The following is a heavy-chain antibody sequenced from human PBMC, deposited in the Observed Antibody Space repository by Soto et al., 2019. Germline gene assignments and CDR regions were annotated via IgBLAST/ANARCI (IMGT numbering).Heavy chain of an antibody. V-gene: IGHV1-69*02. CDR1: GGSFISYS. CDR2: IIPIQGKA. D-gene: IGHD2-21*01. CDR3: AKSLLFVDHAYMDV. J-gene: IGHJ6*03. Sequence: QVQLVQSGADLKKPGSSVKVTCEASGGSFISYSFTWVRQAPGQGLGWMGRIIPIQGKANYALKFQDRVTITADRSTRTAYMELRSLRPEDTAVYYCAKSLLFVDHAYMDVWGKGTTVTVSS.